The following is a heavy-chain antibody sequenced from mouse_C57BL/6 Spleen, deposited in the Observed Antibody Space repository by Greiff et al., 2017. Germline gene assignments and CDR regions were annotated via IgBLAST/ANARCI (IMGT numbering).Heavy chain of an antibody. Sequence: DVMLVESGGDLVKPGGSLKLSCAASGFTFSSYGMSWVRQTPDKRLEWVATISSGGSYTYYPDSVKGRFTISRDNAKNTLYLQMSSLKSEDTAMYYCAREEASPWYFDVWGTGTTVTVSS. D-gene: IGHD3-2*02. CDR1: GFTFSSYG. J-gene: IGHJ1*03. CDR2: ISSGGSYT. V-gene: IGHV5-6*02. CDR3: AREEASPWYFDV.